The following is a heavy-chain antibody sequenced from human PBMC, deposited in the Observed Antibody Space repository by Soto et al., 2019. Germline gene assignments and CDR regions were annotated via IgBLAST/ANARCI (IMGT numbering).Heavy chain of an antibody. J-gene: IGHJ6*02. CDR3: ATSLGLWFGELFETYGMDV. V-gene: IGHV1-2*02. CDR1: RYTFTGYY. CDR2: INPNSGGT. Sequence: ASVKVSCKASRYTFTGYYIQWVRQAPGQGLEWMGWINPNSGGTNYAKKFQGRVTMTRDTSISTAYMELSRLRSDDTAVYYCATSLGLWFGELFETYGMDVWGQGTTVTVSS. D-gene: IGHD3-10*01.